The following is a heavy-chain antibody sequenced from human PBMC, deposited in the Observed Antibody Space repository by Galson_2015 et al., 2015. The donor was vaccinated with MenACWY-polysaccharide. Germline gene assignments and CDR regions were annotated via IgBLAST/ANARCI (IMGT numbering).Heavy chain of an antibody. J-gene: IGHJ2*01. Sequence: SVKVSCQASEYTFTSYDINWVRQAPGQGLEWMGWMNPNSANTGYGKKFQGRVTMTRNTSMSTAYMELSSLRFEDTAVYYCARGGAARRGWYFDLWGRGTLVTVSS. V-gene: IGHV1-8*01. CDR1: EYTFTSYD. D-gene: IGHD6-6*01. CDR2: MNPNSANT. CDR3: ARGGAARRGWYFDL.